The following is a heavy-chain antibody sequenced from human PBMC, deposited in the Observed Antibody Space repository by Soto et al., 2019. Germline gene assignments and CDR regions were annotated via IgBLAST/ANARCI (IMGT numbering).Heavy chain of an antibody. CDR1: GDTFTDYY. Sequence: QVQLMQSGAEVKKPGASVKVSCKASGDTFTDYYIHWVRQAPGQGLEWMGTVNPSGGHTTYAQHFRVRVTMTRDTPTGTLYMELTSLTSDDTAIYYCARGGHVVVVTAALDYWGQGTRVTVSS. V-gene: IGHV1-46*01. CDR3: ARGGHVVVVTAALDY. J-gene: IGHJ4*02. D-gene: IGHD2-21*02. CDR2: VNPSGGHT.